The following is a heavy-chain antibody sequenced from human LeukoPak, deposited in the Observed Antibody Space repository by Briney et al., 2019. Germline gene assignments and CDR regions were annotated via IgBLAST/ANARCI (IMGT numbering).Heavy chain of an antibody. V-gene: IGHV3-21*01. J-gene: IGHJ4*02. Sequence: PGGSLRLSCAASGFTFSSYSMNWVRQAPGKGLEWVSSISSSSSYIYYADSVKGRFTISRDNAKNSLYLQMNSLRAEDTAVYYCARDIAVAGTREGDYWGQGTLVTVSS. CDR1: GFTFSSYS. CDR2: ISSSSSYI. CDR3: ARDIAVAGTREGDY. D-gene: IGHD6-19*01.